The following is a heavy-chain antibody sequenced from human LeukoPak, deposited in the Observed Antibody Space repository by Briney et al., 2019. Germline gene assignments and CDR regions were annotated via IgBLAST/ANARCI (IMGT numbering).Heavy chain of an antibody. V-gene: IGHV1-18*01. J-gene: IGHJ6*02. Sequence: ASVKVSCKASGHTFTSYGISWVRQAPGQGLEWMGWISAYNGNTNYAQKLQGRVTMTTDTSTSTAYMELRSLRSDDTAVYYCARGLRRYCSSTSCYTYYYGMDVWGQGTTVTVSS. CDR1: GHTFTSYG. D-gene: IGHD2-2*02. CDR2: ISAYNGNT. CDR3: ARGLRRYCSSTSCYTYYYGMDV.